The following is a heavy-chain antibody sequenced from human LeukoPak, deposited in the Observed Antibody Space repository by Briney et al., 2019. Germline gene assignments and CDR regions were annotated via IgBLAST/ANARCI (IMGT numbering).Heavy chain of an antibody. CDR2: IYYSGST. J-gene: IGHJ3*02. Sequence: SETLSLTCTVSGGSISSYYWSWIRQPPGKGLEWIGYIYYSGSTNYNLSLKSRVTISVDTSKNQFSLKLSSVTAADTAVYYCAREGRDYYDPWLLDIWGQGTMVTVSS. D-gene: IGHD3-22*01. V-gene: IGHV4-59*01. CDR3: AREGRDYYDPWLLDI. CDR1: GGSISSYY.